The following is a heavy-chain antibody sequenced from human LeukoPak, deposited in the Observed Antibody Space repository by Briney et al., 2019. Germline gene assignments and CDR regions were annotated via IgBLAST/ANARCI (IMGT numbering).Heavy chain of an antibody. V-gene: IGHV3-30*04. D-gene: IGHD2-15*01. Sequence: PGRSLRLSCAASGFTFSSYVMHWVRQAPGKGLEWVAIISYDGSNEYYADSVKGRFTISRDNSKNTLYLQMNSLRAEDTAVYYCAVLVTSNCSGGSCYSWFDPWGQGTLVTVSS. CDR2: ISYDGSNE. CDR3: AVLVTSNCSGGSCYSWFDP. CDR1: GFTFSSYV. J-gene: IGHJ5*02.